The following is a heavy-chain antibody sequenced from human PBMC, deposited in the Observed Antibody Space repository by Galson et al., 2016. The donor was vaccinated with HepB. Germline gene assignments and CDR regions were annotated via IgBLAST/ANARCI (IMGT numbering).Heavy chain of an antibody. CDR3: ARDYLRRTTYRGGMDV. V-gene: IGHV1-18*01. J-gene: IGHJ6*04. Sequence: SVKVSCKASGYTFTSYGISWVRQAPGQRLEWMGWISAYNGNTNYAQKLQGRVTMTTDTSTSTAYMELRSLRSDDTAVYYCARDYLRRTTYRGGMDVWGKGTTVTVSS. D-gene: IGHD2/OR15-2a*01. CDR2: ISAYNGNT. CDR1: GYTFTSYG.